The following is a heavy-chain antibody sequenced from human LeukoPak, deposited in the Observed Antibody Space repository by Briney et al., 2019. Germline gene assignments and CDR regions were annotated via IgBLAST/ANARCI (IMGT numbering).Heavy chain of an antibody. V-gene: IGHV4-59*01. CDR3: ARKRLGFLRIGWFDP. J-gene: IGHJ5*02. CDR2: IYYSGST. CDR1: GGSISSYY. D-gene: IGHD3-16*01. Sequence: SETLSLTCTVSGGSISSYYWSWIRQPPGKGLEWIGYIYYSGSTNYNPSLKSRVTISVDTSKNQFSLKLSSVTAADTAVYYCARKRLGFLRIGWFDPWGQGTLVTVSS.